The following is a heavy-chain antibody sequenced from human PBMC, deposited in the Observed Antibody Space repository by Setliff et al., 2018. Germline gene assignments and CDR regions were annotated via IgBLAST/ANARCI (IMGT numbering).Heavy chain of an antibody. J-gene: IGHJ3*02. CDR1: GFSFSGSA. Sequence: GGSLRLSCAASGFSFSGSAVYWVRQASVKGLEWIGRIRGRTDNYATAYAASVRGRFTISRDDSKNTAYLQVNSLKTEDTAVYYCARKGISALSGAFDMWGQGTMVTVSS. D-gene: IGHD1-26*01. CDR3: ARKGISALSGAFDM. CDR2: IRGRTDNYAT. V-gene: IGHV3-73*01.